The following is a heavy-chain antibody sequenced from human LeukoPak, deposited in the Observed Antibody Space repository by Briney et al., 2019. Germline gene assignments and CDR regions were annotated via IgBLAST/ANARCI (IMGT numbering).Heavy chain of an antibody. D-gene: IGHD6-19*01. CDR3: ARDSGSGWSNDY. V-gene: IGHV3-48*02. CDR1: GFTVNSYS. Sequence: GGSLRLSCVASGFTVNSYSVNWVRQAPGKGLEWVSYFGWSGTTIYYADSVKGRFTISRDSARNSLYLQMNSLRDEDSAVYYCARDSGSGWSNDYWGQGTLVTVSS. J-gene: IGHJ4*02. CDR2: FGWSGTTI.